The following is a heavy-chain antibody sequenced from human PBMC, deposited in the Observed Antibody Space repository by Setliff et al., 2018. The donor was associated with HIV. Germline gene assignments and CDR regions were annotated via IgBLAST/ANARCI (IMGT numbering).Heavy chain of an antibody. CDR3: ATDPNYSSGSPDI. CDR2: VDPEDDEK. D-gene: IGHD6-19*01. V-gene: IGHV1-69-2*01. CDR1: GYTFTDYY. J-gene: IGHJ3*02. Sequence: ASVKVSCKTSGYTFTDYYIHWVQQAPGKGLEWLGRVDPEDDEKIYAEKFRGRVTITADTSTHTAHMELTSLRSDDTAVYYCATDPNYSSGSPDIWGQGTMVT.